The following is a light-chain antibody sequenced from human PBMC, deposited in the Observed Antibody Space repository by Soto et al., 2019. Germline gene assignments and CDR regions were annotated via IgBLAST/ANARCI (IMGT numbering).Light chain of an antibody. CDR3: QQYGSSPLWT. J-gene: IGKJ1*01. V-gene: IGKV3-11*01. Sequence: EIVLTQSPATLSLSPGERATLSCRASQSVSSYLAWYQQKPGQAPRLLIYDASNRATGIPARFSGSGSGTDFTLTISSLEPEDFAVYYCQQYGSSPLWTFGQGTKVDMK. CDR2: DAS. CDR1: QSVSSY.